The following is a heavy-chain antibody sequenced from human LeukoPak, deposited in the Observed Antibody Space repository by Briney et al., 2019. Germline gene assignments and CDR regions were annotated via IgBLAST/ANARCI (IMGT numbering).Heavy chain of an antibody. J-gene: IGHJ4*02. CDR3: ARAQGSRSYYARIAGD. CDR1: GFTFSSYS. CDR2: ISSSSSYI. D-gene: IGHD3-10*01. V-gene: IGHV3-21*01. Sequence: GGSLRLSCAASGFTFSSYSMNWVRQAPGKGLEWVSSISSSSSYIYYADSVKGRFTISRDNAKNSLYLQMNSLRAEDTAVYYCARAQGSRSYYARIAGDWGQGTVVTVSS.